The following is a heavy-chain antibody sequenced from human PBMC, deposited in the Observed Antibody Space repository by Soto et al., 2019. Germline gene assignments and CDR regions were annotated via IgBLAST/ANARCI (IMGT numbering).Heavy chain of an antibody. Sequence: QITLKESGPTLVKPTQTLTLTCTFSGFSLTTSGVGVGWIRQPPGKALEWLALIYWDDDKRYSPSLKSRLTITKDPTKNPVVLTMTHMDPVDTATYYCAHRGNYGLFDYWGQGTLVIVSS. V-gene: IGHV2-5*02. J-gene: IGHJ4*02. CDR1: GFSLTTSGVG. CDR2: IYWDDDK. D-gene: IGHD3-10*01. CDR3: AHRGNYGLFDY.